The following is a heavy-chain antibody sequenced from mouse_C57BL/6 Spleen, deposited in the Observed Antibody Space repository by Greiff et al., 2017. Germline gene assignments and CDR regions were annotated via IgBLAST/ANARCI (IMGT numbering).Heavy chain of an antibody. J-gene: IGHJ4*01. Sequence: QVQLKQPGAELVRPGSSVKLSCKASGYTFTSYWMHWVKQRPIQGLEWIGNIDPSDSETHYNQKFKDKATLTVDKSSSTAYMQLSSLTSEYAAVYCCARGGRGLSMDYWGQGTSVTVSS. V-gene: IGHV1-52*01. CDR3: ARGGRGLSMDY. CDR1: GYTFTSYW. CDR2: IDPSDSET. D-gene: IGHD3-1*01.